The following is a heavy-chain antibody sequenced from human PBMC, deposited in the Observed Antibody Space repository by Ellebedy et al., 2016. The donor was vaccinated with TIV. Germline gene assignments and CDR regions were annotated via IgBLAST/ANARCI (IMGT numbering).Heavy chain of an antibody. Sequence: SETLSLXCTVSGVSISNYYWNWIRQPAGKGLEWIGRIYTSGSTNYNPSLKSRVTISVDTSKNQFSLKLSSVTAADTAVYYCAREGRYGSGSYLPDYWGQGTLVTVSS. CDR1: GVSISNYY. CDR2: IYTSGST. V-gene: IGHV4-4*07. J-gene: IGHJ4*02. CDR3: AREGRYGSGSYLPDY. D-gene: IGHD3-10*01.